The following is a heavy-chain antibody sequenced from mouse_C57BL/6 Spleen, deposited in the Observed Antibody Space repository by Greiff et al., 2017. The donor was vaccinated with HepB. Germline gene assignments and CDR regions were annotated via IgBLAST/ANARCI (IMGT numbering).Heavy chain of an antibody. CDR2: IDPETGGT. Sequence: QVHVKQSGAELVRPGASVTLSCKASGYTFTDYEMHWVKQTPVHGLEWIGAIDPETGGTAYNQKFKGKAILTADKSSSTAYMELRSLTSEDSAVYYCTKTAQAPFAYWGQGTLVTVSA. J-gene: IGHJ3*01. CDR3: TKTAQAPFAY. V-gene: IGHV1-15*01. D-gene: IGHD3-2*02. CDR1: GYTFTDYE.